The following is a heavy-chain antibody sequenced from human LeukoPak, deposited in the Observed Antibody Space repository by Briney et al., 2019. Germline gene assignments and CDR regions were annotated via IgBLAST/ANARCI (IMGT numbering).Heavy chain of an antibody. V-gene: IGHV4-39*07. Sequence: PSETLSLTCAVSGGSISSNSYYWGWIRQPPGKGLEWIGSIYYSGGTNYNPSLKSRVTISVDTSKNQFSLKLSSVTAADTAVYYCARVEEGYGSGRRENYYYYYMDVWGKGTPVTISS. J-gene: IGHJ6*03. CDR3: ARVEEGYGSGRRENYYYYYMDV. CDR2: IYYSGGT. CDR1: GGSISSNSYY. D-gene: IGHD3-10*01.